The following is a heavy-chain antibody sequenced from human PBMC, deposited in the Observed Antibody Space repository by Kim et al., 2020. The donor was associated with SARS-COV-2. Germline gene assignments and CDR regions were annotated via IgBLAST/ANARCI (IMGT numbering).Heavy chain of an antibody. D-gene: IGHD6-19*01. V-gene: IGHV3-11*06. J-gene: IGHJ6*02. Sequence: YPDPVKRRFTISRDNAKNSMYRQMNSLRAEDTAVYYCARGRGSGRAGMDVWGQGTTVTVSS. CDR3: ARGRGSGRAGMDV.